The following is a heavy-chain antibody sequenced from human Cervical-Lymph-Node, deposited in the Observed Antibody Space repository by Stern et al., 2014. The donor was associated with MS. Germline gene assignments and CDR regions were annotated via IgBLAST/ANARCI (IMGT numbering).Heavy chain of an antibody. Sequence: QVQLQESGPGLVQPSQTLSLTCTVSGGSISSGGYYWSWIRQHPGTALDWLGNLYYSGSTYYNPSLKSLVTISVDTSKNQFSLKLSSVPAADTAVYYCARLSVAGPDAFDIWGQGTMVTVSS. CDR2: LYYSGST. CDR3: ARLSVAGPDAFDI. V-gene: IGHV4-31*01. CDR1: GGSISSGGYY. D-gene: IGHD6-19*01. J-gene: IGHJ3*02.